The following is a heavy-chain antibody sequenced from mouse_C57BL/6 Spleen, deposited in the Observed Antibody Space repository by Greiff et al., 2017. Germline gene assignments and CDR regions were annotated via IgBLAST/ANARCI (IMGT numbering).Heavy chain of an antibody. V-gene: IGHV1-77*01. CDR2: IGPGSGST. J-gene: IGHJ1*03. Sequence: QVQLQQSGAELVKPGASVKISCKASGYTFTDYYINWVKQRPGQGLEWIGKIGPGSGSTYYNEKFKGKATLTADKSSSTAYMQLSSLTSEDSAVYFCASLIYYYGSSYWYFDVWGTGTTVTVSS. CDR1: GYTFTDYY. CDR3: ASLIYYYGSSYWYFDV. D-gene: IGHD1-1*01.